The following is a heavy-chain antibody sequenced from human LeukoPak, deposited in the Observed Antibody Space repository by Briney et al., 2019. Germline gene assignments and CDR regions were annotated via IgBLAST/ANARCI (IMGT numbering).Heavy chain of an antibody. Sequence: GGSLRLSCAASGFTLSIYSMNWVRQAPGKGLEWVSSISSSSSYIYYADSVKGRFTISRDNAKNSLYLQMNSLRAEDTAVYYCARAPPNWFDPWGQGTLVTVSS. CDR2: ISSSSSYI. CDR1: GFTLSIYS. J-gene: IGHJ5*02. CDR3: ARAPPNWFDP. V-gene: IGHV3-21*01.